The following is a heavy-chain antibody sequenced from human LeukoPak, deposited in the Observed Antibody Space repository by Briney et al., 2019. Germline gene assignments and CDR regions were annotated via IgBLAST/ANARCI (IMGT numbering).Heavy chain of an antibody. V-gene: IGHV3-7*01. J-gene: IGHJ4*02. CDR3: ARDPESSSFDL. D-gene: IGHD6-13*01. CDR2: IDQGGSVR. CDR1: GFSYSTYW. Sequence: GGSLRLSCAASGFSYSTYWMSWVRQTPEKRLEFVANIDQGGSVRNYMDSLKGRCTISRGNAKKSLYLEINSLRADDTAVYYCARDPESSSFDLWGRGALVTVSS.